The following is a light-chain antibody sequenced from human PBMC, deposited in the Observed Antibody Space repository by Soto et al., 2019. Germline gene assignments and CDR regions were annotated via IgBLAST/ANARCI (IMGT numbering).Light chain of an antibody. V-gene: IGKV1-12*01. CDR1: QDIDNW. Sequence: DIQMTQSPSSVSASVGDRVTITCRASQDIDNWLAWYQQKPGQAPKLLIFAASSLQSGVPSRFSGSGSGTDFTLTISSLQPEDFATYYCQQSYSTPRTFGPGTKVDIK. CDR3: QQSYSTPRT. J-gene: IGKJ3*01. CDR2: AAS.